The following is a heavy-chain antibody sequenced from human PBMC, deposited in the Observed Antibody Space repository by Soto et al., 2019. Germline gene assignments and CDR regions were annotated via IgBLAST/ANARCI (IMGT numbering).Heavy chain of an antibody. CDR2: ISSASSET. V-gene: IGHV3-21*04. CDR3: ARVAH. J-gene: IGHJ4*02. Sequence: GALRLSCEASGFNFSRASMNWVRQVPGKGLEWVASISSASSETWYADSVKGRFIISRDNAQNSLFLQMNTLRPEDSAIYYCARVAHWAPGTQVTVPS. CDR1: GFNFSRAS.